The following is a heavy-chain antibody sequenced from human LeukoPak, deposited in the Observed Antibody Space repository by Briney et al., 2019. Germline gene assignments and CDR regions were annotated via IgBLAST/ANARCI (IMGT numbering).Heavy chain of an antibody. CDR2: ISSSGSTI. J-gene: IGHJ3*02. D-gene: IGHD3-22*01. Sequence: PGGSLRLSCAASGFTFSSYEINWVRQAPGKGLEWVSYISSSGSTIYYADSVKGRFTISRDNAKNSLYLQMNSLRAEDTAVYYCARDGTTMIVEDSAFDIWGQGTMVTVSS. V-gene: IGHV3-48*03. CDR1: GFTFSSYE. CDR3: ARDGTTMIVEDSAFDI.